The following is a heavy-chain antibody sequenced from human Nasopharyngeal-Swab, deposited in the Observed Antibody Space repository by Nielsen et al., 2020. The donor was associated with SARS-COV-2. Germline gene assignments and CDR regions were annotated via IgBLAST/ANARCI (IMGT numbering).Heavy chain of an antibody. V-gene: IGHV4-39*01. D-gene: IGHD6-6*01. J-gene: IGHJ5*02. CDR1: GGSISSSSYY. Sequence: SDTLSPTCTVSGGSISSSSYYWGWIRQPPGKGLEWIGSIYYSGSTYYNPSLKSRVTISVDTSKNQFSLKLSSVTAADTAVYYCARQEYLNWFDPWGQGTLVTVSS. CDR2: IYYSGST. CDR3: ARQEYLNWFDP.